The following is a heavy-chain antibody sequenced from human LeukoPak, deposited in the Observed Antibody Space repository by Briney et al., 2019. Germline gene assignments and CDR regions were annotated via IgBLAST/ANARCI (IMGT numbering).Heavy chain of an antibody. Sequence: PGGSLRLSCAASGFTFSSYAMSWVRQAPGKGLEGVSGISGSGGSTYYADFVKGRFTISRDNSKNTLYLQMNSLRAEDTALYYCAKERVGATWWYFDLWGRGTLVTVSS. CDR2: ISGSGGST. V-gene: IGHV3-23*01. CDR3: AKERVGATWWYFDL. CDR1: GFTFSSYA. J-gene: IGHJ2*01. D-gene: IGHD1-26*01.